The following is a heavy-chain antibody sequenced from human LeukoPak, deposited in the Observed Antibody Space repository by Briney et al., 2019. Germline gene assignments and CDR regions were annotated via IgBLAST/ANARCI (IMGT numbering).Heavy chain of an antibody. D-gene: IGHD3-3*01. V-gene: IGHV4-59*12. CDR3: ARGGSYYDFWSGYHLAWFDP. CDR1: GGSISSYY. CDR2: IYYRGST. J-gene: IGHJ5*02. Sequence: SETLSLTCTVSGGSISSYYWSWIRQPPGKGLEWIGYIYYRGSTNYNPSLKSRVTISVDTSKNQFSLKLSSVSAADTAVYYCARGGSYYDFWSGYHLAWFDPWGQGTLVTVSS.